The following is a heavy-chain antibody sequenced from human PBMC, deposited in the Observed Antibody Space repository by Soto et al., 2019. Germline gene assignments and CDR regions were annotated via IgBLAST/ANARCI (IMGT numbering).Heavy chain of an antibody. J-gene: IGHJ4*02. Sequence: QVQLQESGPGLVKPSETLSLTCTVSGGPISSYYWSWIRQPPGKGLEWIGYIYYSGSTNYNPSVKSRLTISVDTSKTQFSLKLSSVTAADTAVYDCARDPGGLAADGGYFDCWGQGTLVTVSS. CDR1: GGPISSYY. V-gene: IGHV4-59*01. CDR2: IYYSGST. CDR3: ARDPGGLAADGGYFDC. D-gene: IGHD6-13*01.